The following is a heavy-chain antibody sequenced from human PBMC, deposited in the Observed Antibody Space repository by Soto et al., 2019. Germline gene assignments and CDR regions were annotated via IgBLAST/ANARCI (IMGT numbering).Heavy chain of an antibody. CDR2: INHSGST. J-gene: IGHJ5*02. CDR3: ASITIFGVVTTIDP. D-gene: IGHD3-3*01. CDR1: GGSVSSGSDY. Sequence: SETLSLTCTVSGGSVSSGSDYWSWIRQPPGKGLEWIGFINHSGSTNYNPSLKSRVTISVDTSKNQFPLKLSSVTAADTAVYYCASITIFGVVTTIDPWGQGTLVTVSS. V-gene: IGHV4-61*01.